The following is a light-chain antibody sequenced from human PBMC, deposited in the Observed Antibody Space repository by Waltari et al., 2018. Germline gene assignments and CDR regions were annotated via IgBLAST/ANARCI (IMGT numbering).Light chain of an antibody. V-gene: IGLV4-69*01. CDR3: QTWGTGV. CDR2: VSRDGSH. CDR1: GGHSTYP. Sequence: QLVLTQSPSASASLGASVNLTCPLSGGHSTYPTAWHQQQPEKGPRYLMRVSRDGSHTKGDGIPDRFSGSTSGAERYLTISSLQSEDEADYYCQTWGTGVFGGGTKLTVL. J-gene: IGLJ2*01.